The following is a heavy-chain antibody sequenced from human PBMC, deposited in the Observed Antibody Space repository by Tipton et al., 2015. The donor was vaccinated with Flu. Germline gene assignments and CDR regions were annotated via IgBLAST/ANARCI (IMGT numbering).Heavy chain of an antibody. J-gene: IGHJ4*02. D-gene: IGHD2-21*02. Sequence: SLRLSCAASGFNFDDYAMHWVRQAPGKGLEWVSDISWNSGNINYADSVKGRFTTSRDNAKNSLYLQMIGLRADDTAVYYCTRGLSPSEALDYWGQGTLVTVSS. CDR1: GFNFDDYA. V-gene: IGHV3-9*01. CDR2: ISWNSGNI. CDR3: TRGLSPSEALDY.